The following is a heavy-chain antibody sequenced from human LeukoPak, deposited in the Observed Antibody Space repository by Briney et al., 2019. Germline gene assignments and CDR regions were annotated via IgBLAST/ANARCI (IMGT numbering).Heavy chain of an antibody. CDR1: GFTFSSYA. V-gene: IGHV3-23*01. CDR2: ISSSGGST. D-gene: IGHD6-19*01. CDR3: ARGSGWGNWFDP. Sequence: GGSLRLSCAASGFTFSSYAMNWVRQAPGKGLEWVSAISSSGGSTYYADSVKGRFTISRDNAKNSLYLQMNSLRAEDTAVYYCARGSGWGNWFDPWGQGTLVTVSS. J-gene: IGHJ5*02.